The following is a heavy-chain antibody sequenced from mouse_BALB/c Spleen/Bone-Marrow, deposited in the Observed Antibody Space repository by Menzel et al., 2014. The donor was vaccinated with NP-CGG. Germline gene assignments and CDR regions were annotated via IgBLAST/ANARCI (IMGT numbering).Heavy chain of an antibody. Sequence: LVESGPELVKPGASVKVSCKASGYSFTDYNMYWVKQSHGKSLEWIGYTDPYNGGTSYNQKFKGKATLTVDKSSSTAFMHLNSLTSEDSAVYYCARCDYDGGVWFAYWGQGTLVTVSA. D-gene: IGHD2-4*01. CDR1: GYSFTDYN. CDR2: TDPYNGGT. V-gene: IGHV1S135*01. CDR3: ARCDYDGGVWFAY. J-gene: IGHJ3*01.